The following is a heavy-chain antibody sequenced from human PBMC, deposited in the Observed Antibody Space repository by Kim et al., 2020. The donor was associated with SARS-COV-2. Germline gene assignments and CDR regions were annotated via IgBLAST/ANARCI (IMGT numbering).Heavy chain of an antibody. CDR3: ARHAPYCSSTSCHYYYYYGMDV. D-gene: IGHD2-2*01. Sequence: GESLKISCKGSGYSFTSYWIGWVRQMPGKGLEWMGIIYPGDSDTRYSPSFQGQVTISADKSISTAYLQWSSLKASDTAMYYCARHAPYCSSTSCHYYYYYGMDVWGQGTTVTVSS. V-gene: IGHV5-51*01. CDR1: GYSFTSYW. J-gene: IGHJ6*02. CDR2: IYPGDSDT.